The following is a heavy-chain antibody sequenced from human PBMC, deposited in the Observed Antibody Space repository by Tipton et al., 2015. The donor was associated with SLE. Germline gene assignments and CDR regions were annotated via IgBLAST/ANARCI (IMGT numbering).Heavy chain of an antibody. CDR1: GGSISSSSYY. Sequence: TLSLTCTVSGGSISSSSYYWGWIRQPPGKGLEWIGSIYYSGSTYYNPSLKSRVTISVDTSKNQFSRKLSSVTAADTAVYYCARHDSESPFDYWGQGTLVTVSS. CDR2: IYYSGST. D-gene: IGHD1-14*01. V-gene: IGHV4-39*07. CDR3: ARHDSESPFDY. J-gene: IGHJ4*02.